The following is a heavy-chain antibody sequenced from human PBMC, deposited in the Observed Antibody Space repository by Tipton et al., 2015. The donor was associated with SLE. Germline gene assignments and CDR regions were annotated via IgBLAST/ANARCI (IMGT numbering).Heavy chain of an antibody. Sequence: QSGPEVKEPGTSVKVSCKTSGYTFTSYTFSWVRQAPGQGLEWMGWISPRNGNTNYAQKVQGRVTMTTDTSTSTAYLELSSLRSDVPAVYYCASGPQCTGGILDHWGQGTLVPVSS. CDR2: ISPRNGNT. D-gene: IGHD7-27*01. J-gene: IGHJ4*02. V-gene: IGHV1-18*04. CDR1: GYTFTSYT. CDR3: ASGPQCTGGILDH.